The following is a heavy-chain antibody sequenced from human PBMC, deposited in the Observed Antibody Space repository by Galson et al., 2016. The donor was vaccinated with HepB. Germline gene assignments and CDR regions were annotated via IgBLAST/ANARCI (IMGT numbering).Heavy chain of an antibody. V-gene: IGHV3-30*03. D-gene: IGHD3-3*01. Sequence: LRLSCAASGFTFGNYAMHWVRQAPGKGLEWVAAISYDGTNQNYGDSVKGRSTISRDKSNNTVHLQINSLRPEDTAVFYCARGALTIFEPVGLDVWGQGTMVIVSS. J-gene: IGHJ6*02. CDR3: ARGALTIFEPVGLDV. CDR2: ISYDGTNQ. CDR1: GFTFGNYA.